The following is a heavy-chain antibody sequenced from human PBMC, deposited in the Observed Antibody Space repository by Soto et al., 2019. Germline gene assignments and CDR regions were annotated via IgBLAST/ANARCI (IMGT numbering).Heavy chain of an antibody. CDR2: ISGSGGST. CDR3: AKLGYQWLVLVGY. CDR1: GFTFSSYA. J-gene: IGHJ4*02. Sequence: GGSLRLSCAASGFTFSSYAMSWVRQAPGKGLEWVSAISGSGGSTYYADSLKGRFTISRDNSKNTLYLQMNSLSAEDTALYYCAKLGYQWLVLVGYWGQGTLVTVSS. D-gene: IGHD6-19*01. V-gene: IGHV3-23*01.